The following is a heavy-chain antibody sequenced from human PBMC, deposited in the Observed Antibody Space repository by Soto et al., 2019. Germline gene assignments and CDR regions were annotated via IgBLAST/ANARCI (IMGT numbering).Heavy chain of an antibody. D-gene: IGHD1-26*01. J-gene: IGHJ6*02. V-gene: IGHV1-3*01. CDR1: GYTSSSNA. CDR3: ARSGSYYGMDV. CDR2: INAANGNT. Sequence: QVQLVQSGAEVKKPGASVKVSCKASGYTSSSNAIHWVRQAPGQRLEWMGWINAANGNTKYSQKFQGRVTITRDTSASTASMELSRLRSEDTAVYSCARSGSYYGMDVWGQGTTVTVYS.